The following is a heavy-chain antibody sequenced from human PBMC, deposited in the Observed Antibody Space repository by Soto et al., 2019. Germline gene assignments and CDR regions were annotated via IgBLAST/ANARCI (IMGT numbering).Heavy chain of an antibody. CDR2: IIPIFGTA. Sequence: SVKVSCKASGGTFSSYAISWVRQAPGQGLEWMGGIIPIFGTANYAQKFQGRVTITADESTSTAYMELSSLRSEDTAVYYCASSGSYFSPVDYWGQGTLVTVSS. CDR1: GGTFSSYA. V-gene: IGHV1-69*13. D-gene: IGHD1-26*01. J-gene: IGHJ4*02. CDR3: ASSGSYFSPVDY.